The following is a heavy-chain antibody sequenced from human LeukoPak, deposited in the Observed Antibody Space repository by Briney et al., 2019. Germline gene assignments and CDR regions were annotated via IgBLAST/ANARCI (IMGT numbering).Heavy chain of an antibody. CDR3: AKGDNLAAAGIFDY. CDR2: IYSCGNT. D-gene: IGHD6-13*01. J-gene: IGHJ4*02. CDR1: GFTVSSNY. V-gene: IGHV3-66*01. Sequence: GGSLRLSCAASGFTVSSNYMSWVRQAPGKGLEWVSVIYSCGNTYYADSVKGRFTISRDNAKNSLFLQMNSLRAEDTAVYYCAKGDNLAAAGIFDYWGQGTLVTVSS.